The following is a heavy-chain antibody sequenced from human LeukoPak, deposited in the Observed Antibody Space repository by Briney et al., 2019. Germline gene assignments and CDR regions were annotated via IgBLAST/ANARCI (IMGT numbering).Heavy chain of an antibody. J-gene: IGHJ3*02. CDR1: GGSISSGYYY. CDR2: IYTSGGI. D-gene: IGHD3/OR15-3a*01. Sequence: SETLSLTCTVSGGSISSGYYYWNWIRQPAGKGLEWIGRIYTSGGINYNPSLKSRVTISLGTSKNQCSLKLTSVTAADTAVYYCARRTNGFDIWGQGTMVTVSS. CDR3: ARRTNGFDI. V-gene: IGHV4-61*02.